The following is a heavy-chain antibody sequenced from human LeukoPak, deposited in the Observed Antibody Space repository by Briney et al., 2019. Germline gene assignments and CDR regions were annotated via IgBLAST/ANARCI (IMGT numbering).Heavy chain of an antibody. J-gene: IGHJ4*02. CDR3: AKDGPLLWFGETDGHYFDY. CDR2: INSDGSST. V-gene: IGHV3-74*01. CDR1: GLTFSTYW. D-gene: IGHD3-10*01. Sequence: GGSLRLSCAASGLTFSTYWMHWVRQAPGKGLVWVSRINSDGSSTGYADSVKGRFTISRDNSKNTLYLQMNSLRAEDTAVYYCAKDGPLLWFGETDGHYFDYWGQGTLVTVSS.